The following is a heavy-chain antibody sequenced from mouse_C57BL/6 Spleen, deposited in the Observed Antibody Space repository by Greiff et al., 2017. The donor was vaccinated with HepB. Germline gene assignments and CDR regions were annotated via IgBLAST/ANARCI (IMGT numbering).Heavy chain of an antibody. CDR3: ARRGAQDYFDY. V-gene: IGHV1-50*01. Sequence: QVQLQQPGAELVKPGASVKLSCKASGYTFTSYWMQWVKQRPGQGLEWIGEIDPTNSNTNYNQKFKGKATLTVDTSSSTAYMQLSSLTSEDSAVNYCARRGAQDYFDYWGQGTTLTVSS. CDR2: IDPTNSNT. D-gene: IGHD3-2*02. CDR1: GYTFTSYW. J-gene: IGHJ2*01.